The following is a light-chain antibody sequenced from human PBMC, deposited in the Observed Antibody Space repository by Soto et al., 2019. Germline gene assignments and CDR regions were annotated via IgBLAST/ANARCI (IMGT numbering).Light chain of an antibody. CDR3: QQYSNWPYT. V-gene: IGKV3-15*01. CDR2: GAS. Sequence: EIVMTQSPATLSVSPGERVTLSCRASQSVSSNLAWYQQKPGQAPRLLIYGASTRATGIPARFSGSGSGTEFTLTISSLQSEDFAVYYCQQYSNWPYTFGQGTNLEIK. J-gene: IGKJ2*01. CDR1: QSVSSN.